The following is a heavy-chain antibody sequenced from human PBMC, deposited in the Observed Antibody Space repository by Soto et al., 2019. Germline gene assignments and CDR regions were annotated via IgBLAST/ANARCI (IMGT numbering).Heavy chain of an antibody. D-gene: IGHD2-2*02. CDR1: GGTFSSYA. CDR2: IIPIFGTA. Sequence: SVKVSCKASGGTFSSYAISWVRQAPGQGLEWMGGIIPIFGTANYAQKFQGRVTITADESTSTAYMELSSLRSEDKAVYYCASALAGCSSTSCYTTHYYYGMDVWGQGTTVTVSS. J-gene: IGHJ6*02. V-gene: IGHV1-69*13. CDR3: ASALAGCSSTSCYTTHYYYGMDV.